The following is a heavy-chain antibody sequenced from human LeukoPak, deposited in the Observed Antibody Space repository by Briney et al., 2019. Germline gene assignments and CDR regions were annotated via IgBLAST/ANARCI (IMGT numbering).Heavy chain of an antibody. CDR2: ISGSGSST. V-gene: IGHV3-23*01. CDR3: AKQSSTWGWLDY. D-gene: IGHD6-13*01. Sequence: GGSLRLSCAASGFTFSSYAMSWVRQAPGKGLEWVSAISGSGSSTYYADSVKGRLSISRDNSKSTLYLQMNSLRAEDTAIYYCAKQSSTWGWLDYWGQGTLVTVSS. CDR1: GFTFSSYA. J-gene: IGHJ4*02.